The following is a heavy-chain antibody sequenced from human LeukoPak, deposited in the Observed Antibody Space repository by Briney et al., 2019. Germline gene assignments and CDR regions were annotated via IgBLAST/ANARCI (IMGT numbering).Heavy chain of an antibody. V-gene: IGHV4-61*02. CDR2: IYSSGRT. J-gene: IGHJ4*02. Sequence: SQTLSLTCTVPGGSITFGSYYWTWIRHPAGRCLEWMGRIYSSGRTFYNPSLKSRVTISMDTSINQFSLRLNSVTAADAAVYYCARARVIPASFDGWGQGVLVTVSS. CDR3: ARARVIPASFDG. D-gene: IGHD3-16*02. CDR1: GGSITFGSYY.